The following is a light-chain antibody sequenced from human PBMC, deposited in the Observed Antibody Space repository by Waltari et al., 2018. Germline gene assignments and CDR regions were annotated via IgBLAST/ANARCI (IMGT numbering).Light chain of an antibody. CDR2: AAS. J-gene: IGKJ5*01. CDR1: QGINDW. Sequence: DIQMTQSPSSVSASVGDRVTITCRASQGINDWLAWYQQKPGKAPKRLIYAASTLQRGVPSRFSGSGSGTDFTLTISSLQPEDFATYFCQQADSIPITFGQGTRLEIK. CDR3: QQADSIPIT. V-gene: IGKV1D-12*01.